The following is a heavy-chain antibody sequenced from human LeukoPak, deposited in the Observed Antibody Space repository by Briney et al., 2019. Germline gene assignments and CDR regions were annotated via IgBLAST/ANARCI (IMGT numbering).Heavy chain of an antibody. CDR3: TTDFSHFDFSSGYYSY. J-gene: IGHJ4*02. V-gene: IGHV3-15*01. CDR1: GFSFTSAW. CDR2: IQSNLDGGTT. Sequence: GGSLRLSCAASGFSFTSAWMVWVRQAPGRGLEWVGRIQSNLDGGTTDFAAPVKGRFTISRDDLARTVYLEMNNLKADDTGVYYCTTDFSHFDFSSGYYSYWGQGSLVTVSS. D-gene: IGHD3-3*01.